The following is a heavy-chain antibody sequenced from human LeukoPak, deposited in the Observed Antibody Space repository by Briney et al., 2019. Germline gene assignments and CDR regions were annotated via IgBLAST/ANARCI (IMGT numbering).Heavy chain of an antibody. D-gene: IGHD3-10*01. CDR2: INHSGST. J-gene: IGHJ4*02. V-gene: IGHV4-34*01. CDR3: ARGGYGSGSYYNY. CDR1: GGSFSGYY. Sequence: SETLSLTCALYGGSFSGYYWSWIRQPPGKGLEWIGEINHSGSTNYNPSLKSRVTISVDTSKNQFSLILSSATAADTAVYYCARGGYGSGSYYNYWGQGTLVTVSS.